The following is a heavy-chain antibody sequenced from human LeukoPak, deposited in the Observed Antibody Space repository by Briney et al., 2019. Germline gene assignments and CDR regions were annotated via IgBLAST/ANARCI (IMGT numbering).Heavy chain of an antibody. CDR3: ALYYDSSGNTYHLHY. CDR2: TNQDGSEK. CDR1: GFSFSSFW. Sequence: PGGSLRLSCAVSGFSFSSFWMNWVRQAPGKGLEWVANTNQDGSEKYYVDSVKGRFTISRDNAKNSLYLQMNSLRAEDTAVYYCALYYDSSGNTYHLHYWGQGTLVTVSS. D-gene: IGHD3-22*01. J-gene: IGHJ4*02. V-gene: IGHV3-7*03.